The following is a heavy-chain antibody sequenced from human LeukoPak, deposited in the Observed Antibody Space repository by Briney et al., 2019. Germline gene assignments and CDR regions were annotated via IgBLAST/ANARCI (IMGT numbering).Heavy chain of an antibody. CDR2: IYYSGST. CDR3: ARHRSDRIDY. CDR1: GGSISSSSYY. J-gene: IGHJ4*02. Sequence: PSETLSLTCTVSGGSISSSSYYWGWIRQPPGKGLEWIGSIYYSGSTYYNPSLKSRVTISVDTSKNQFSLNLSSVTAADTAVYYCARHRSDRIDYWGQGTLVTVSS. D-gene: IGHD1-26*01. V-gene: IGHV4-39*01.